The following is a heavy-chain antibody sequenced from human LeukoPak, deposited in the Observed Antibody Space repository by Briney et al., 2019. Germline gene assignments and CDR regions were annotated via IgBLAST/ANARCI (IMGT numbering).Heavy chain of an antibody. V-gene: IGHV3-23*01. CDR3: AKQVVGATRYFDL. D-gene: IGHD2-15*01. CDR2: VSGSGGST. Sequence: GGSLRLSCAASGFTFSSYAMSWVRQAPGQGLEWVSVVSGSGGSTYNADSVKGRLTISRDNSKNTLYLQMNSLRAEDTAVYYCAKQVVGATRYFDLWGRGTLVTVSS. CDR1: GFTFSSYA. J-gene: IGHJ2*01.